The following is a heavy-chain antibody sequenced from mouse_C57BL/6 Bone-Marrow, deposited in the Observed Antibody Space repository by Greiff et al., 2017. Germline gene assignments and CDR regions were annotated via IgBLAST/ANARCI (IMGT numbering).Heavy chain of an antibody. J-gene: IGHJ2*01. V-gene: IGHV1-54*01. CDR2: INPGSGGT. D-gene: IGHD3-2*02. Sequence: QVQLQQSGAELVRPGTSVKVSCKASGYAFTNYLIEWVKQRPGQGLEWIGVINPGSGGTNYNEKFKGKATLTADKSSSTAYMQLSSLTSEDSAVYFCARRQLRLRPDYWGQGTTLTVSS. CDR3: ARRQLRLRPDY. CDR1: GYAFTNYL.